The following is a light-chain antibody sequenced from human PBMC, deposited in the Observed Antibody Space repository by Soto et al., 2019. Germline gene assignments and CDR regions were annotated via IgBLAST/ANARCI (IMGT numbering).Light chain of an antibody. V-gene: IGLV2-11*01. CDR2: DVS. CDR1: SSDVGGYNY. Sequence: QSVLTQPRSVSGSPGQSVTISCTGTSSDVGGYNYVSWYQQHPSKAPKLMIYDVSKRPSGVPDRFSGSKSGNTASLTISGLQAEDEADYYCCSYAGSYNYVFGTGTKLTVL. CDR3: CSYAGSYNYV. J-gene: IGLJ1*01.